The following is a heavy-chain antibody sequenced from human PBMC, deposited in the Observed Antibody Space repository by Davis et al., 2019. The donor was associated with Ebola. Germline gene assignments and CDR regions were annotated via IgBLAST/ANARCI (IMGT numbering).Heavy chain of an antibody. CDR1: GFTFSSYS. D-gene: IGHD3-22*01. J-gene: IGHJ4*02. CDR3: ARPYYYDPYDY. Sequence: GGSLRLSCAASGFTFSSYSMNWVRQAPGKGLEWVSYISSSSSTIYYADSVKGRFTISRDNAKNTLYLQMNSLRAEDTAVYYCARPYYYDPYDYWGQGTLVTVSS. CDR2: ISSSSSTI. V-gene: IGHV3-48*04.